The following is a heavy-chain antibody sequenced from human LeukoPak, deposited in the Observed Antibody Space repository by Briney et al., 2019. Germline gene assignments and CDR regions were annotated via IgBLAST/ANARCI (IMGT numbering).Heavy chain of an antibody. CDR1: GFTLNTYS. V-gene: IGHV3-48*02. J-gene: IGHJ4*02. Sequence: GGSLRLSCAASGFTLNTYSMTWVRQAPGKGLEWLSYISSSSDAIWYADSVKGRFTVSRDNAKNSLYLHMNSLRDEDTAVYYCARANWFKFDYWGQGSLVTVSS. CDR2: ISSSSDAI. CDR3: ARANWFKFDY. D-gene: IGHD3-10*01.